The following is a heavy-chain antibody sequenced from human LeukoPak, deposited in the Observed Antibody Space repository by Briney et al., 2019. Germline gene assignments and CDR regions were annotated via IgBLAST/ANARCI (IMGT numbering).Heavy chain of an antibody. CDR2: FDPEDGET. CDR1: GYTLTELS. Sequence: ASVKASCKVSGYTLTELSMHWVRQAPGKGLEWMGGFDPEDGETIYAQKFQGRVTMTEDTSTDTAYMELSSLRSEDTAVYYCATVLPSSLVRHPYDILTGHYGMDVWGQGTTVTVSS. J-gene: IGHJ6*02. D-gene: IGHD3-9*01. CDR3: ATVLPSSLVRHPYDILTGHYGMDV. V-gene: IGHV1-24*01.